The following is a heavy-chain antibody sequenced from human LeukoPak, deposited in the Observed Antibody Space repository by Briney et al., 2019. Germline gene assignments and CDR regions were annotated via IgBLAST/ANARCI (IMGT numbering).Heavy chain of an antibody. CDR3: ARDLGGYSYGTDY. CDR2: IIPIFGTA. Sequence: ASVKVSCKASGGTFSSYAISWVRQAPGQGLEWMGRIIPIFGTANYAQKFQGRVTITTDESTSTAYMELSSLRSEDTAVCYCARDLGGYSYGTDYWGQGTLVTVSS. D-gene: IGHD5-18*01. J-gene: IGHJ4*02. V-gene: IGHV1-69*05. CDR1: GGTFSSYA.